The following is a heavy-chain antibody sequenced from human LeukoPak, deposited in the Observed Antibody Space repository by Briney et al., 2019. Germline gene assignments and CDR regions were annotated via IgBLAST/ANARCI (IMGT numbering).Heavy chain of an antibody. CDR1: GYTFTGYY. CDR2: INPNSGGT. D-gene: IGHD2-15*01. J-gene: IGHJ5*02. Sequence: EASVKVSCKASGYTFTGYYMHWVRPAPGQGLEWMGWINPNSGGTNYAQKFQGRVTMTRDTSISTAYMELSRLRSDDTAVYYCARENIVVVVAANWFDPWGQGTLVTVSS. V-gene: IGHV1-2*02. CDR3: ARENIVVVVAANWFDP.